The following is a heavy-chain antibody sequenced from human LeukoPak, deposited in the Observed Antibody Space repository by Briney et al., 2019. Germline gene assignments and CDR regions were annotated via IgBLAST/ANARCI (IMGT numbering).Heavy chain of an antibody. J-gene: IGHJ4*02. CDR1: GFTVITNY. Sequence: GGSLRLSCAASGFTVITNYMSWVRQAPGKGLEWVSVIYTDGSTYYADSVKGRFTISRDNSKNTLYLQMKSLRAEDTAVYYCARGDGYNFFDYWGQGTLVTVSS. CDR2: IYTDGST. V-gene: IGHV3-53*01. D-gene: IGHD5-24*01. CDR3: ARGDGYNFFDY.